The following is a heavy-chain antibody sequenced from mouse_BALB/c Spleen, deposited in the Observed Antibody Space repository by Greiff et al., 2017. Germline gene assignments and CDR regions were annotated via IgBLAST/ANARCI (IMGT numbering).Heavy chain of an antibody. J-gene: IGHJ1*01. CDR3: ARHYYGSSYWYFDV. Sequence: VQLQQSGPKLVKPGASVKISCKASGYSFTGYFMNWVMQSHGKSLEWIGRINPYNGDTFYNQKFKGKATLTVDKSSSTAHMELRSLASEDSAVYYCARHYYGSSYWYFDVWGAGTTVTVSS. D-gene: IGHD1-1*01. CDR1: GYSFTGYF. CDR2: INPYNGDT. V-gene: IGHV1-20*02.